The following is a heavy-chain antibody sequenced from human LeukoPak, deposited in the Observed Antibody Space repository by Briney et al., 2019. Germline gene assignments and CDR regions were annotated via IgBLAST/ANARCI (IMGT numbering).Heavy chain of an antibody. D-gene: IGHD4-17*01. V-gene: IGHV5-51*01. CDR1: GYSFTSYW. Sequence: GESLKISCKGSGYSFTSYWIGWVRQMPGKGLEWMGIIYPGDSDTRYSPSFQGQVTISADKSISTAYLQWGSPKASDTAMYYCARLGRDYGDYRNWFDPWGQGTLVTVSS. CDR2: IYPGDSDT. CDR3: ARLGRDYGDYRNWFDP. J-gene: IGHJ5*02.